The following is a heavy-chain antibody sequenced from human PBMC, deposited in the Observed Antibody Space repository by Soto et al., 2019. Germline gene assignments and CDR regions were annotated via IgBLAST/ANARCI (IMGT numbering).Heavy chain of an antibody. CDR2: IYSGHTT. V-gene: IGHV3-53*01. CDR3: VRGPSDHKLRLVEWPYGDY. D-gene: IGHD3-3*01. CDR1: GFIVSSNQ. Sequence: EVQLVESVGGSIQPGGSLRLSCVASGFIVSSNQMSWVRQAPGKGLEWVSVIYSGHTTYYADSVEGRFTISRDDSKNTLYLQMNSLRVEDTAVYYCVRGPSDHKLRLVEWPYGDYWGQGALVTVSS. J-gene: IGHJ4*02.